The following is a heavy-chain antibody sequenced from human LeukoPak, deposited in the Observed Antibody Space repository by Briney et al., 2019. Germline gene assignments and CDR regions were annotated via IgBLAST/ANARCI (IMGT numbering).Heavy chain of an antibody. CDR3: IRPPYDSSGYYYAGTDY. CDR1: GFTFSGSA. CDR2: IRSKAYNYAT. D-gene: IGHD3-22*01. V-gene: IGHV3-73*01. J-gene: IGHJ4*02. Sequence: PGGSLRLSCAASGFTFSGSAMHWVRQASGKGLEWVGRIRSKAYNYATAYAASVKGRFTISRDDSGNMAYLQMNSLKTEDTAVYCCIRPPYDSSGYYYAGTDYWGQGTLVTVSS.